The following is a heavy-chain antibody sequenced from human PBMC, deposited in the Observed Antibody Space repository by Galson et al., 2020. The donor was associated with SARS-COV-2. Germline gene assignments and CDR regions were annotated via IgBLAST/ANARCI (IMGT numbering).Heavy chain of an antibody. V-gene: IGHV3-33*01. J-gene: IGHJ3*02. CDR2: IWYDGSNK. Sequence: YLRLPCAASGFTLSSYGMHWVRQAPGKGLEWVAVIWYDGSNKYYANSVKGRFTISRDNSKNTLYLQMNSLRAEDTAVYYCASDVPVVGADDAFDIWGQGTMVTVSS. D-gene: IGHD2-2*01. CDR3: ASDVPVVGADDAFDI. CDR1: GFTLSSYG.